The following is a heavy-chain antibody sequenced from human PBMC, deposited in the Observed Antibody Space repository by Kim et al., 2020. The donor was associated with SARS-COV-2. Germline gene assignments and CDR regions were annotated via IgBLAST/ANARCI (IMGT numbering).Heavy chain of an antibody. CDR3: ARQWRGITFGELPPGY. CDR1: GYTFTSYD. V-gene: IGHV1-8*01. D-gene: IGHD3-16*01. Sequence: ASVKVSCKASGYTFTSYDINWVRQATGQGLEWMGWMNPSSGDTDYAQKFQGRVTMTRNTSISTVYMELSSLRPEDTAVYYCARQWRGITFGELPPGYWGQGTLVTVSS. J-gene: IGHJ4*02. CDR2: MNPSSGDT.